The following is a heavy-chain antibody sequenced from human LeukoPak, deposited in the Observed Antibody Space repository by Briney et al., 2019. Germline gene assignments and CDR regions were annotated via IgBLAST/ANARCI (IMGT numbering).Heavy chain of an antibody. CDR2: IYHTGST. V-gene: IGHV4-30-2*01. CDR3: ARTYCSSTSCDTLDY. Sequence: SQTLSLTCTVSGGSINSDDYYWSWIRQPPGKGLEWIGYIYHTGSTYYNPSLKSRVTISLDRSKNQFSLKLNSVTAADTAVYYCARTYCSSTSCDTLDYWGQGTLVTVSS. J-gene: IGHJ4*02. D-gene: IGHD2-2*01. CDR1: GGSINSDDYY.